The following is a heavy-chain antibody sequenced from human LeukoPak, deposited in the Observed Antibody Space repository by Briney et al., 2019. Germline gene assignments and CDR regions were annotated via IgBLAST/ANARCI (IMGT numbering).Heavy chain of an antibody. CDR1: GDSVSSNSAT. D-gene: IGHD6-13*01. CDR3: VRAGSSSLSHFDY. CDR2: TYYRSKWYN. Sequence: SQTLSLTCAISGDSVSSNSATWNWIRQSPLRGLEWLGRTYYRSKWYNDYAVSVKGRISINPDTSKNQFSLQLNSVTPEDTAVYYCVRAGSSSLSHFDYWGQGTLVTVSS. V-gene: IGHV6-1*01. J-gene: IGHJ4*02.